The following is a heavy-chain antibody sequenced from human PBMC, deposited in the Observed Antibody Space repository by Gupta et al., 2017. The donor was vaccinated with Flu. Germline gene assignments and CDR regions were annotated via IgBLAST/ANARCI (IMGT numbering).Heavy chain of an antibody. D-gene: IGHD4-17*01. Sequence: SGYYWSWIRQPPGKGLEWIGEINHSGSTNYNPSLKSRVTISVDTSKNQFSLKLSSVTAADTAVYYCAGGMGYGDYGRFVDYWGQGTLVTVSS. CDR2: INHSGST. V-gene: IGHV4-34*01. CDR3: AGGMGYGDYGRFVDY. CDR1: SGYY. J-gene: IGHJ4*02.